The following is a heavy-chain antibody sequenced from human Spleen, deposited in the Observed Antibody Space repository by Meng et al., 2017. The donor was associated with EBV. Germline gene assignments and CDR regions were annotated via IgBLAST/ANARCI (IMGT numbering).Heavy chain of an antibody. CDR2: VSPYNGYT. CDR1: GYTFIHYG. J-gene: IGHJ4*01. D-gene: IGHD5-24*01. Sequence: QVQLSQAGAEVEKPGASVTVSCKASGYTFIHYGINWVRQAPGQGLEWMGWVSPYNGYTSYAQNLKGRVTMTTDTSTNTAYMTLRSLRSDDTAVYYCARDRSEMAGSWGGYWGQGSLVTVSS. CDR3: ARDRSEMAGSWGGY. V-gene: IGHV1-18*01.